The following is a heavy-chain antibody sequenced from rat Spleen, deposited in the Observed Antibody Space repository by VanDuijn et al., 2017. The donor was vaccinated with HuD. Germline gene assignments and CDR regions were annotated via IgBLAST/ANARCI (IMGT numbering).Heavy chain of an antibody. CDR2: ISYDGRST. CDR1: GFTVSDYN. J-gene: IGHJ2*01. D-gene: IGHD1-12*02. Sequence: EVQLVESGGGLVQPGRSLKLSCAASGFTVSDYNMAWVRQAPKKGLEWVATISYDGRSTYYRDSVKGRFTISRDDAKNTLYRQMDSLRSEDTATYYCARAYYDGTYYWGQGVMVTVSS. CDR3: ARAYYDGTYY. V-gene: IGHV5-7*01.